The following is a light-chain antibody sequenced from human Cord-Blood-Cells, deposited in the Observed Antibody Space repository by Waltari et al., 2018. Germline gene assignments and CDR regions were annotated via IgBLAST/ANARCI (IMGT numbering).Light chain of an antibody. CDR3: QQYYSAPPT. CDR2: WAS. Sequence: DIVMTQSPDSLAVSLGERATINCKSSQSFLYSSNNKNYLAWYQQKPGQPPKLLIYWASTQESGVPDRFSGSGSGTDFTLTISSLQAEDVAVYYCQQYYSAPPTFGQGTKVEIK. CDR1: QSFLYSSNNKNY. V-gene: IGKV4-1*01. J-gene: IGKJ1*01.